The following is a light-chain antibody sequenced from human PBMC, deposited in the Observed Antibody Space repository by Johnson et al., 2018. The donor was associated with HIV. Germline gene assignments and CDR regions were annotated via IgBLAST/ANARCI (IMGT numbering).Light chain of an antibody. CDR1: SSNIGTNY. V-gene: IGLV1-51*01. J-gene: IGLJ1*01. CDR3: GIWGSTLSADV. CDR2: ENN. Sequence: QLVLTQPPSVSAAPGQNVTISCSGSSSNIGTNYVSWYQQLPGTAPKLLIYENNKRPSGIPDRFSGSTSGTSATLGIPGLQPGDEADYYCGIWGSTLSADVFGTGTKVTVL.